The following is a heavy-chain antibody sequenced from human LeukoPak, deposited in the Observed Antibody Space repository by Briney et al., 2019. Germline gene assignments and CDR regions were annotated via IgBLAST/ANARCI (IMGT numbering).Heavy chain of an antibody. D-gene: IGHD1-26*01. CDR3: ARGGSYSNYYYYMDV. CDR2: INWNGGST. J-gene: IGHJ6*03. CDR1: GFTFDDYG. V-gene: IGHV3-20*04. Sequence: PGGSLRLSCAASGFTFDDYGMSWVRHAPGKGLEWVSGINWNGGSTGYADSVKGRFTISRDNAKNSLYLQMNSLRAEDTALYYCARGGSYSNYYYYMDVWGKGTTVTVSS.